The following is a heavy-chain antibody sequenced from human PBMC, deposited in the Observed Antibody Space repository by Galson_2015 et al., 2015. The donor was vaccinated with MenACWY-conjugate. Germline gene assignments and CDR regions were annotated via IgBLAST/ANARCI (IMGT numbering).Heavy chain of an antibody. V-gene: IGHV5-51*01. CDR1: GYSFSTYW. J-gene: IGHJ6*02. CDR3: ARHPPGGRGMDV. D-gene: IGHD1-26*01. CDR2: ISPDDSNT. Sequence: QSGAEVKKPGESLKISCKGSGYSFSTYWIGWVRQMPGKGLEWMGLISPDDSNTRYSTAFQGQVTISADRSISTAYLQWNTLQASDTAIYYCARHPPGGRGMDVWGQGTTVTVSS.